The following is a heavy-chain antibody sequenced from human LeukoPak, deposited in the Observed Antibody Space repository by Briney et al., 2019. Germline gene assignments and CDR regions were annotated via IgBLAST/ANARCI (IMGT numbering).Heavy chain of an antibody. CDR3: ARRFGGVIVTPFDY. Sequence: PGGSLRLSCAASGFTFSSYSMNWVRQAPGKGLEWVSSISSSSSYIYYADSVKGRFTISRDNAKNSLYLQMNSLRAEDTAVYYCARRFGGVIVTPFDYWGQGTLVTVSS. J-gene: IGHJ4*02. D-gene: IGHD3-16*02. CDR2: ISSSSSYI. CDR1: GFTFSSYS. V-gene: IGHV3-21*01.